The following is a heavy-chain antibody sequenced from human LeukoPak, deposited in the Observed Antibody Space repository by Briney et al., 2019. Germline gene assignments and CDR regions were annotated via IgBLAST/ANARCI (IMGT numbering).Heavy chain of an antibody. D-gene: IGHD6-6*01. CDR2: ISSTGNT. J-gene: IGHJ6*03. CDR3: ARVPPSHSDSSKIYYYYYVDV. V-gene: IGHV4-4*07. CDR1: GGSITNCC. Sequence: PSETLSLTCTVSGGSITNCCWGWIRQPAGRGLDWIGRISSTGNTAYSPSLQTRVTMSVDTPKNQFSLKLNSVTAADTAVYYCARVPPSHSDSSKIYYYYYVDVWGKGTPVTVSS.